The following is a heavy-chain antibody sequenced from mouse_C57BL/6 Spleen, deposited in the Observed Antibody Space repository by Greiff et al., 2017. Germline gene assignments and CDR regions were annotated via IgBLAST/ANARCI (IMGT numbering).Heavy chain of an antibody. J-gene: IGHJ1*03. D-gene: IGHD1-1*01. V-gene: IGHV5-9-1*02. CDR2: ISSGGDYI. CDR1: GFTFSSYA. CDR3: TRDRHYGSSYDWYFDV. Sequence: EVQLVESGEGLVKPGGSLKLSCAASGFTFSSYAMSWVRQTPEKRLAWVAYISSGGDYIYYADTVKGRFTISRDNARNTLYLQMSSLKSEDTAMYYCTRDRHYGSSYDWYFDVWGTGTTVTVSS.